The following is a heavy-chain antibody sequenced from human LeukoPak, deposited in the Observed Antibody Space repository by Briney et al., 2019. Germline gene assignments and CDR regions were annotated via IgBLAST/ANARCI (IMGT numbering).Heavy chain of an antibody. Sequence: SETLSLTCTVSGGSISSYYWSWIRQPPGKGLEWIGYIYHSGSTDYNPSLKSRVAISVDTSKSQFSLKLTSVTAADTAVYYCATLTTVVTAYYFDYWGQGTLVTVSS. CDR2: IYHSGST. J-gene: IGHJ4*02. V-gene: IGHV4-4*09. CDR1: GGSISSYY. D-gene: IGHD4-23*01. CDR3: ATLTTVVTAYYFDY.